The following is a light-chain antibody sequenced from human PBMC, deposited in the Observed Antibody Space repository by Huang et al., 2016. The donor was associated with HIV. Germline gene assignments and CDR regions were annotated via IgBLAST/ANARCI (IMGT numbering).Light chain of an antibody. J-gene: IGKJ1*01. Sequence: DIQMTQSPSTLSAFVGDRVTITCRTRHRTSSWFAWYQQKPGKAPKILISKASNLESGVPSRFSGNGSGTEFTLTISGLQPDDLATYYCQQQWTFGQGTKVEI. CDR3: QQQWT. CDR1: HRTSSW. V-gene: IGKV1-5*03. CDR2: KAS.